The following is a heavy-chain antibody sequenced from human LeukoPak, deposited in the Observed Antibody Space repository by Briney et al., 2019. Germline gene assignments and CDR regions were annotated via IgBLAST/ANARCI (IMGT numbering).Heavy chain of an antibody. CDR2: IVVGSGNT. CDR3: AAGVTAIPEDAFDI. J-gene: IGHJ3*02. V-gene: IGHV1-58*02. Sequence: SVKVSCKASGFTFTSSAMQWVRQARGQRLEWIGWIVVGSGNTNYAQKFQERVTITRDMSTSTAYMELSSLRSEDTAVYYCAAGVTAIPEDAFDIWGQGTMVTVSS. D-gene: IGHD2-21*02. CDR1: GFTFTSSA.